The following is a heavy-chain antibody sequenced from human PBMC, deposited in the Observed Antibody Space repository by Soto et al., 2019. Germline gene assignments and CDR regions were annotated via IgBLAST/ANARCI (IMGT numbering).Heavy chain of an antibody. CDR3: ARVPVDSSRWPFCEY. D-gene: IGHD6-19*01. CDR1: GFTFSNYV. CDR2: ISGSGYSA. J-gene: IGHJ4*02. Sequence: GGSLRLSCVASGFTFSNYVMAWVRQAPGKGLEWVSVISGSGYSAYSADSVKGRFTTSRDNSVTTLFLQMNSLRAEDTAIYYCARVPVDSSRWPFCEYWGQGTLVTVSS. V-gene: IGHV3-23*01.